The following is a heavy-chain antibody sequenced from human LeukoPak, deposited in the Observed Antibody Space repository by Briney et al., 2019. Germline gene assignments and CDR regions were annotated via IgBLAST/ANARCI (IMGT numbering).Heavy chain of an antibody. D-gene: IGHD6-19*01. CDR2: ISAYNGNT. J-gene: IGHJ3*02. CDR1: GYTFTSYG. Sequence: ASVKVSCKASGYTFTSYGISWVRQAPGQGLEWMGWISAYNGNTNYAQKLQGRVTMTTDTSTSTAYMELSRLTSDDTAVYYCARGGLRLGLDAFDIWGQGTVVTVSS. CDR3: ARGGLRLGLDAFDI. V-gene: IGHV1-18*01.